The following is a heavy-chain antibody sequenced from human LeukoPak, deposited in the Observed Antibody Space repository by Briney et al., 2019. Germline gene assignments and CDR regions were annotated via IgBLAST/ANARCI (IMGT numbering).Heavy chain of an antibody. V-gene: IGHV4-59*01. D-gene: IGHD5-12*01. CDR2: IYYSGST. Sequence: SETLSLTCSVSGGSISSYYWSWIRQPPGKGLEWIGYIYYSGSTNYNPSLKSRVTISVDTSKNQFSLKLSSVTAAGTAVYYCAKGSGYEAQYYYYYMDVWGKGTTVTISS. CDR3: AKGSGYEAQYYYYYMDV. CDR1: GGSISSYY. J-gene: IGHJ6*03.